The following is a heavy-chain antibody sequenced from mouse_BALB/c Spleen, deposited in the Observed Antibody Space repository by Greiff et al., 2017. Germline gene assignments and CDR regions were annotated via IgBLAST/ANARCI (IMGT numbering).Heavy chain of an antibody. D-gene: IGHD4-1*01. Sequence: EVQRVESGGGLVQPGGSLRLSCATSGFTFTDYYMSWVRQPPGKALEWLGFIRNKANGYTTEYSASVKGRFTISRDNSQSILYLQMNTLRAEDSATYYCARDLLTGTGYWGQGTTRTVSS. CDR1: GFTFTDYY. J-gene: IGHJ2*01. CDR3: ARDLLTGTGY. CDR2: IRNKANGYTT. V-gene: IGHV7-3*02.